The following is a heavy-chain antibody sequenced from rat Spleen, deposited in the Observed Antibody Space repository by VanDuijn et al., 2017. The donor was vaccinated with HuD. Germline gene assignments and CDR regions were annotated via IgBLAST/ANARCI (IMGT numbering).Heavy chain of an antibody. D-gene: IGHD1-8*01. CDR2: ISYDGSST. Sequence: EVQLVESDGGLVQPGRSLKLSCAASGFTFSDYYMAWVRQAPTKGLEWVATISYDGSSTYYRDSVKGRFTISRDNAKSTLYLQMDSLRSEDTATYYCARHGYGSYGWFAYWGQGTLVTVSS. V-gene: IGHV5-29*01. CDR1: GFTFSDYY. CDR3: ARHGYGSYGWFAY. J-gene: IGHJ3*01.